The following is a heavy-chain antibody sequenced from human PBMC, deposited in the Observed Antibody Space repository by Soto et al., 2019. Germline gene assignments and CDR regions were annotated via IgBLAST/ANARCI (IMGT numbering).Heavy chain of an antibody. CDR2: ISSSSSTI. V-gene: IGHV3-48*02. CDR3: ARDRYSGYDLGYYFDY. J-gene: IGHJ4*02. D-gene: IGHD5-12*01. CDR1: GFTFSSYS. Sequence: EVQLMESGGGLVQPGGSLRLSCAASGFTFSSYSMNWVRQAPGKGLEWVSYISSSSSTIYYADSVKGRFTISRDNAKNSLYLQMNSLRDEDTAVYYCARDRYSGYDLGYYFDYWGQGTLVTVSS.